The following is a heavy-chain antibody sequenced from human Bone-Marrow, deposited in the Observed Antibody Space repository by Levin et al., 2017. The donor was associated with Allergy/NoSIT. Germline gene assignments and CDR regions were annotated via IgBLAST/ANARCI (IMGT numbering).Heavy chain of an antibody. CDR3: ARGHISGWYSFDY. CDR2: ISYNVSP. D-gene: IGHD6-19*01. CDR1: GGSISSYY. V-gene: IGHV4-59*01. Sequence: GSLRLSCTVSGGSISSYYWSWLRQPPGKGLEWIGYISYNVSPNYNPSLKSRVAISIDTSKNQFSLKLSSVTAADTAVYYCARGHISGWYSFDYWGQGMLVTVSS. J-gene: IGHJ4*02.